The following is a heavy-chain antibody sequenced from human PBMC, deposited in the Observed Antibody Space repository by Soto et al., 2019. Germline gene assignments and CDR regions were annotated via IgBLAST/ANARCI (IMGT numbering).Heavy chain of an antibody. J-gene: IGHJ5*02. CDR1: GCSISSSSYY. Sequence: SETLSLTCTVSGCSISSSSYYWGWIRQPPGKGLEWIGSIYYSGSTYYNPSLKSRVTISVDTSKNQSSLKLSSVTAADTAVYYCARHVGIAAAGIGNWFDPWGQGTLVTVSS. D-gene: IGHD6-13*01. CDR3: ARHVGIAAAGIGNWFDP. V-gene: IGHV4-39*01. CDR2: IYYSGST.